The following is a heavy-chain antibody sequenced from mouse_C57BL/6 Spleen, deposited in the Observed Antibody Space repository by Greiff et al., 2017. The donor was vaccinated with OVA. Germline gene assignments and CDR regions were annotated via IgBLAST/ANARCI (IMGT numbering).Heavy chain of an antibody. CDR2: IRNKANNHAT. V-gene: IGHV6-6*01. Sequence: EVQLVESGGGLVQPGGSMKLSCAASGFTFSDAWMDWVRQSPEKGLEWVAEIRNKANNHATYYAESVKGRITISRDDSQRRVYLQMNSLRAEDTGIYYCTNYSLDYWGQGTSVTVSS. CDR1: GFTFSDAW. CDR3: TNYSLDY. J-gene: IGHJ4*01.